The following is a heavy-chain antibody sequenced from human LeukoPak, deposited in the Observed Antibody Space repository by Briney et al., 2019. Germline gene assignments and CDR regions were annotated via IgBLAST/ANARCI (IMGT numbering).Heavy chain of an antibody. CDR3: VRDSGVYYPGLVFDY. CDR1: GFTFSNYP. V-gene: IGHV3-30*04. CDR2: ISYDGSNK. D-gene: IGHD2-8*01. Sequence: GGSLRLSCAASGFTFSNYPMHWVRQAPGKGLEWVALISYDGSNKYYGDSVEGRFTISRDNSKNTLYLQMNSLRAEDTAVYYCVRDSGVYYPGLVFDYWGQGTLVTVSS. J-gene: IGHJ4*02.